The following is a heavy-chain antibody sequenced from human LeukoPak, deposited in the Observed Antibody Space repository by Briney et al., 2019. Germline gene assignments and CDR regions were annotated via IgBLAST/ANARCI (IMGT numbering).Heavy chain of an antibody. CDR3: ARDLELHGDSPLWFDP. CDR1: GYTFTSYG. CDR2: ISAYNGNT. V-gene: IGHV1-18*01. Sequence: GASVKVSCKASGYTFTSYGISWVRQAPGQGLEWMGWISAYNGNTNYAQKLQGRVTMTTDTSTSTAYMELRSLRSDDTAVYYCARDLELHGDSPLWFDPWGQGTLVTVSS. J-gene: IGHJ5*02. D-gene: IGHD4-17*01.